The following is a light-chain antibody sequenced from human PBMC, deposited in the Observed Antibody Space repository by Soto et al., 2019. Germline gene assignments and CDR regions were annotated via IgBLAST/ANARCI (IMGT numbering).Light chain of an antibody. CDR2: GAS. V-gene: IGKV3-15*01. CDR1: QSVSSN. Sequence: EIVMTQSPATLSVSPGERATLSCRASQSVSSNLAWYQQKPGQASRLLIYGASTRATGIPARFSCSGSGTEFTLTISSLQSEDFAVYYCQQYNNWPQTFGQGTKVEI. CDR3: QQYNNWPQT. J-gene: IGKJ1*01.